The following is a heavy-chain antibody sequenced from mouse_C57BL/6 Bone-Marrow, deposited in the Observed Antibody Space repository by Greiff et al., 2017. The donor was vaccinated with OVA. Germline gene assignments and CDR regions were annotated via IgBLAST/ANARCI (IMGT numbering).Heavy chain of an antibody. J-gene: IGHJ3*01. CDR2: IYPGDGDT. CDR3: ARGNYGNSWFAY. Sequence: QVHVKQSGPELVKPGASVKISCKASGYAFSSSWMNRVKQRPGKGLEWIGRIYPGDGDTNYSGKFKGKATLTADKSSSTAYMQLSSLTSEDSAVYFCARGNYGNSWFAYWGQGTLVTVSA. D-gene: IGHD2-1*01. V-gene: IGHV1-82*01. CDR1: GYAFSSSW.